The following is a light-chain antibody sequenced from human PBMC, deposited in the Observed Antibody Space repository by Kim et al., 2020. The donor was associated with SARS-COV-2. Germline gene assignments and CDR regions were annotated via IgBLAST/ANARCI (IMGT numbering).Light chain of an antibody. J-gene: IGLJ1*01. Sequence: QRVTISCTGSNSNIGARYDVHWYQQLPGAAPKLLIYGNGFRPSGVPDRFSGSKSGTSASLAITGLQAEDEADYYCQSYDSSLDAYVFGTGTKVTVL. CDR3: QSYDSSLDAYV. CDR2: GNG. V-gene: IGLV1-40*01. CDR1: NSNIGARYD.